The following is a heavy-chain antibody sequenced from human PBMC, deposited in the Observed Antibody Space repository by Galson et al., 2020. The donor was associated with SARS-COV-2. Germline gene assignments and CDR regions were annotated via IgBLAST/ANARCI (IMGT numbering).Heavy chain of an antibody. V-gene: IGHV4-30-4*01. CDR2: VSYMGGT. CDR3: VGYCAGVKCLRPQYFQD. D-gene: IGHD2-21*01. J-gene: IGHJ1*01. CDR1: GASVGLDEHY. Sequence: SETLSLTCSVSGASVGLDEHYWNWIRQSPGKGLEWIGHVSYMGGTTYNPSLKSRVTISLDTSNNQFSLNLDSVTAADTAVYYCVGYCAGVKCLRPQYFQDWGQGTLVTVSS.